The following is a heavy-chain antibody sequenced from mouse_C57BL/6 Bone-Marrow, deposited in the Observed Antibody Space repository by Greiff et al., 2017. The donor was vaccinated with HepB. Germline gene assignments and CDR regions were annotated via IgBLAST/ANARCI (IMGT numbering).Heavy chain of an antibody. V-gene: IGHV1-53*01. CDR3: ARCGSSYAGY. D-gene: IGHD1-1*01. J-gene: IGHJ2*01. CDR2: INPSNGDT. Sequence: QLQQPGTEPVKPGASVKLSCKASGYTFPSYWMHWGKQRPGQGLEWVGNINPSNGDTKYNEKFKSKATLTVDKSSNTAYMQLSSLTSEDTAVYDCARCGSSYAGYWGKGTTLTVAS. CDR1: GYTFPSYW.